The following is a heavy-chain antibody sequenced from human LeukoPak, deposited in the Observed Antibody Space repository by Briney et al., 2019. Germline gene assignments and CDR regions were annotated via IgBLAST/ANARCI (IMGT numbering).Heavy chain of an antibody. CDR1: GCTFSSYG. CDR3: AKDLRGTLPAAIGY. V-gene: IGHV3-30*02. J-gene: IGHJ4*02. D-gene: IGHD2-2*01. CDR2: IRYDGSNK. Sequence: SGGSLRLSCAASGCTFSSYGMHWVRQAPGKGLEWVAFIRYDGSNKYYADSVKGRFTISRDNSKNTLYLQMNSLRAEDTAVYYCAKDLRGTLPAAIGYWGQGTLLTVSS.